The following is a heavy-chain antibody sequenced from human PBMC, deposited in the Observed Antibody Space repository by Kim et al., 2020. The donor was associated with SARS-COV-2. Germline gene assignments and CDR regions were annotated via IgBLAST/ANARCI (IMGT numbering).Heavy chain of an antibody. D-gene: IGHD3-3*01. Sequence: GGSLRLSCAASGFTFSSYDMHWVRQATGKGLEWVSAIGTAGDPYYPGSVKGRFTISRENAKNSLYLQMNSLRAGDTAVYYCARGMTKFLELNYGMDVWGQGTTVTVSS. CDR1: GFTFSSYD. CDR3: ARGMTKFLELNYGMDV. CDR2: IGTAGDP. J-gene: IGHJ6*02. V-gene: IGHV3-13*05.